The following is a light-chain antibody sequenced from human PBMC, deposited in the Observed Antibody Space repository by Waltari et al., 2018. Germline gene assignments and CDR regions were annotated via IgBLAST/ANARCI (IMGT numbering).Light chain of an antibody. V-gene: IGKV3-15*01. CDR2: GAS. CDR1: QSVSSN. Sequence: EIVMTQSPATLSVSPGERATLSCRASQSVSSNLAWYQQKPGQAPRLLIYGASTRATGIPARFSGSGSGTEFTLTISSLLSEDFALYYCQQYNNWPYTFGQGTKLEIK. CDR3: QQYNNWPYT. J-gene: IGKJ2*01.